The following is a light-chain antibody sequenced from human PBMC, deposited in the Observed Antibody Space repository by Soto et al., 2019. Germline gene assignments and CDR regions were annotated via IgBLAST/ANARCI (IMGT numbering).Light chain of an antibody. CDR1: SSNIGAGYD. V-gene: IGLV1-40*01. J-gene: IGLJ1*01. CDR3: QSYDSSLSVLYV. Sequence: QSVLTQPPSVSGAPGQRVTISCTGSSSNIGAGYDVHWYQQLPGTAPKLLIYDNSNRPSGVPDRFSGSKSGTSASLAITGLRAEDEADYYCQSYDSSLSVLYVFGTGTKLTVL. CDR2: DNS.